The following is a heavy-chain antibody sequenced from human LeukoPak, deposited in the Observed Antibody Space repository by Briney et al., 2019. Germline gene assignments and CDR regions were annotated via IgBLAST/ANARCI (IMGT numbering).Heavy chain of an antibody. J-gene: IGHJ3*02. CDR1: GGSISSYH. Sequence: SETLSLTCSVPGGSISSYHWSWIRQPPGKGLEWIGYIYYSGSTNYNPSLKSRATISVDTSKNQFSLKVSSVTEADTAVYYCAREGPHGFDIWGQGTMVTVSS. V-gene: IGHV4-59*01. CDR3: AREGPHGFDI. CDR2: IYYSGST.